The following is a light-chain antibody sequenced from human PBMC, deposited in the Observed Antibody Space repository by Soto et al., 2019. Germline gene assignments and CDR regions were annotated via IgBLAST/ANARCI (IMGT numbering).Light chain of an antibody. CDR2: DAS. V-gene: IGKV1-5*01. J-gene: IGKJ1*01. CDR1: QSISSW. Sequence: DIQMTQSPSTLSASVGDRVTITCRASQSISSWLAWYQQKTGKAPKLLIYDASSLESGVPSRFSGSGSGTEFTLTISSLQPDDFATYYCQQYNSYQWTFGQGTKVDI. CDR3: QQYNSYQWT.